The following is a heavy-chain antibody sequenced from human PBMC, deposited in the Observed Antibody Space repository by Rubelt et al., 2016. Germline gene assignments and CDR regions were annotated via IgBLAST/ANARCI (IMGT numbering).Heavy chain of an antibody. CDR3: ARDLPTYDDYYLDY. Sequence: VQLVDSGGGLVQPGGSLRLSCTASGFTFSDHWMSWVRQAPGKGLEWVATIWYDGTNIFCRDSVPGSVTIPRDNSQGRLFLQMDSRRAEETAVYFWARDLPTYDDYYLDYLGQGTQVTVSS. J-gene: IGHJ4*02. CDR2: IWYDGTNI. CDR1: GFTFSDHW. V-gene: IGHV3-33*08. D-gene: IGHD4-17*01.